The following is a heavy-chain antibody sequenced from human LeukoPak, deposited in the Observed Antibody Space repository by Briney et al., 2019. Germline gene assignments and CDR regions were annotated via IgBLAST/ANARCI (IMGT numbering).Heavy chain of an antibody. CDR1: GGSISSGDYY. J-gene: IGHJ4*02. CDR2: IYYSGST. D-gene: IGHD3-10*01. V-gene: IGHV4-30-4*01. Sequence: SETLSLTCTVSGGSISSGDYYWSWIRQPPGKGLEWIGYIYYSGSTYYNPSLKSRVTISVDTSKNQFSLKLSSVTAADTAVYYCARESGRYYYGSGSYQGPDYWGQGTLVTVSS. CDR3: ARESGRYYYGSGSYQGPDY.